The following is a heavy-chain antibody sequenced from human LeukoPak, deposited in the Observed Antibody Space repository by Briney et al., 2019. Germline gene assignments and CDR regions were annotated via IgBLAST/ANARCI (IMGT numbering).Heavy chain of an antibody. Sequence: GGSLRLSCAASGFTFSSYAMSWVRQAPGKGLEWVSAISGGGGSTYYADSVKGRFTISRDNSKNTLYPQMNSLRAEDTAVYYCAKSGYDFWSGYFSPNDYWGQGTLVTVSS. CDR1: GFTFSSYA. D-gene: IGHD3-3*01. V-gene: IGHV3-23*01. CDR2: ISGGGGST. CDR3: AKSGYDFWSGYFSPNDY. J-gene: IGHJ4*02.